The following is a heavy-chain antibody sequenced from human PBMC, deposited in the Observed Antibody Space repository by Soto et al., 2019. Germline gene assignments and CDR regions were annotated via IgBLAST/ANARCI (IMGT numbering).Heavy chain of an antibody. CDR1: GYTFTGYY. D-gene: IGHD2-2*01. CDR3: ARGGRSAAQYYYYYMDV. CDR2: INPNSGGT. Sequence: QVQLVQSGAEGKKPGASVKVSCKASGYTFTGYYMHWVRQAPGQGLEWMGWINPNSGGTNYAQKFQGWVTMTRDTSISTAYMELSRLRSDDTAVYYCARGGRSAAQYYYYYMDVWGKGTTVTVSS. V-gene: IGHV1-2*04. J-gene: IGHJ6*03.